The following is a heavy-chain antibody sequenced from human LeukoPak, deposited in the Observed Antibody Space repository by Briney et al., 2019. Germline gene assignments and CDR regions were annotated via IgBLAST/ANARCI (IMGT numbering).Heavy chain of an antibody. CDR1: GGSISSGGYY. V-gene: IGHV4-31*03. J-gene: IGHJ5*02. CDR2: IYYSGST. D-gene: IGHD2-2*01. Sequence: SQTLSLTCTVSGGSISSGGYYWSWIRQHPGKGLEWIGYIYYSGSTYYNPSLKSRVTISVDTSKNQFSLKLSSVTAADTAVYYCARAGGYSTSCYNWFDPWGQGTLVTVSS. CDR3: ARAGGYSTSCYNWFDP.